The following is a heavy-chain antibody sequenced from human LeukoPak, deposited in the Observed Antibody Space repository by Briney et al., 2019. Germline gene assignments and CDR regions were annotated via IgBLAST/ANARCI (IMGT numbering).Heavy chain of an antibody. D-gene: IGHD3-3*01. CDR3: ARVGRYYDFWSGYFSTYYYYGMDV. CDR2: MNPNSGNT. J-gene: IGHJ6*02. Sequence: ASVKVSCKASGYTFTSYDINWVRQATGQGLEWMGWMNPNSGNTGYAQKFQGRDTMTRNTSISTAYMELSSLRSEDTAVYYCARVGRYYDFWSGYFSTYYYYGMDVWGQGTTVTVSS. V-gene: IGHV1-8*01. CDR1: GYTFTSYD.